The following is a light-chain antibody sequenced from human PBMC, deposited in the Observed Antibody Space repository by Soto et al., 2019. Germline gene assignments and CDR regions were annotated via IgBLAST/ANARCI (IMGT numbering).Light chain of an antibody. V-gene: IGLV4-60*02. CDR2: LEGGGNY. J-gene: IGLJ3*02. CDR1: SGYSHYM. CDR3: ETWDSDSWV. Sequence: QPVLTQSSSASASLGSSVKLTCTLSSGYSHYMIAWHQQQPGRAPRYLLKLEGGGNYNRGSGVPDRFSGSSSGADRYLTISSLQLEDEADYYCETWDSDSWVFGGGTKLTVL.